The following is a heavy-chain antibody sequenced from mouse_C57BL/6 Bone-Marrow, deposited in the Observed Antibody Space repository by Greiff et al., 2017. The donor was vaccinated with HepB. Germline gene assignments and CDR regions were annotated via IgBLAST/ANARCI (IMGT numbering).Heavy chain of an antibody. D-gene: IGHD2-3*01. CDR1: GYTFTSYN. CDR3: ALLIYDGYYLDY. V-gene: IGHV1-12*01. Sequence: QVQLQQSGAELVRPGASVKMSCKASGYTFTSYNMHWVKQTPRQGLEWIGAIYPGNGDTSYNQKFKGKATLTVDQSSSTAYMQLNSLTSEDSAVYYCALLIYDGYYLDYWGQGTTLTVSS. J-gene: IGHJ2*01. CDR2: IYPGNGDT.